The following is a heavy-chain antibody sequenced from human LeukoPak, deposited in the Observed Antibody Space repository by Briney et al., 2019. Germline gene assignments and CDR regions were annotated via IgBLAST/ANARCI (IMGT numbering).Heavy chain of an antibody. Sequence: ASVKVSCKASGYTFTSYAMHWVRQAPGQRLEWMGWINAGNGNTKYSQKFQGRVTITRNTSASTAYMELSSLRSEDTAVYYCARDKRDCSGGSCYYYGMDVWGQGTTVTVSS. J-gene: IGHJ6*02. CDR3: ARDKRDCSGGSCYYYGMDV. D-gene: IGHD2-15*01. V-gene: IGHV1-3*01. CDR2: INAGNGNT. CDR1: GYTFTSYA.